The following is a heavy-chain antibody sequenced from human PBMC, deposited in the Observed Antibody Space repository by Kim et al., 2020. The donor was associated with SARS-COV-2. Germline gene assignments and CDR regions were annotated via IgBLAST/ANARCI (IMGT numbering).Heavy chain of an antibody. V-gene: IGHV7-4-1*01. J-gene: IGHJ4*02. CDR1: GYSFSDYA. D-gene: IGHD3-9*01. Sequence: ASVKVSCKASGYSFSDYAMNWVRQAPGQGLEWMGWINSNTGNPTYAQGFRGRFVFSVDASVRTAYLQIDSLNAEDTAVYYCARAVTRDFDWYFDFWGQGT. CDR3: ARAVTRDFDWYFDF. CDR2: INSNTGNP.